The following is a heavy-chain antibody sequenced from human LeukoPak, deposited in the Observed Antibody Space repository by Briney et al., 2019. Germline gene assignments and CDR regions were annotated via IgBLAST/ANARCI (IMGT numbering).Heavy chain of an antibody. V-gene: IGHV1-2*02. D-gene: IGHD3-9*01. CDR1: GYTFTGYY. J-gene: IGHJ4*02. CDR2: INPNSGGT. CDR3: ARDLGDILTGYYYDY. Sequence: ASVKVSCKASGYTFTGYYMHWVRQAPGQGLEWMGWINPNSGGTNYAQKFQGRVTMTRDTSISTAYMELSRLRSDDTAVYYCARDLGDILTGYYYDYWGQGTLVTVS.